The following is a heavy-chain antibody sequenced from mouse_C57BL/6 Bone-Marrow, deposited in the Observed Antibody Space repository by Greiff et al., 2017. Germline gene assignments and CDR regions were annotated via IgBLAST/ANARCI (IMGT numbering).Heavy chain of an antibody. CDR2: FYPGSGSI. Sequence: QVQLQQSGAELVKPGASVKLSCTASGYTFTEYTIHWVKQRSGQGLEWIGWFYPGSGSIKYNEKFKDKGTLTADKSSSTVSMELSSLTSEDSAVYFCARHDTQVIASVVGYFDVWGTGTTVTVSS. J-gene: IGHJ1*03. D-gene: IGHD1-1*01. V-gene: IGHV1-62-2*01. CDR3: ARHDTQVIASVVGYFDV. CDR1: GYTFTEYT.